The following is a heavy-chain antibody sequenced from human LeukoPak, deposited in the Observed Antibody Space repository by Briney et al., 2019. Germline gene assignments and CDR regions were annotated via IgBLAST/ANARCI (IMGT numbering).Heavy chain of an antibody. D-gene: IGHD3-10*01. J-gene: IGHJ3*02. CDR1: GGSISSSN. CDR3: ARGRSITLLRGVAMSDGFDI. CDR2: TDTSGRYV. Sequence: ETLSLTCAVSGGSISSSNWWSWVRQAPGKGLEWVSFTDTSGRYVYYGDSVKGRFTISRDNAKNLLFLQMNGLRAEDTALYYCARGRSITLLRGVAMSDGFDIWGQGAMVAVSS. V-gene: IGHV3-21*06.